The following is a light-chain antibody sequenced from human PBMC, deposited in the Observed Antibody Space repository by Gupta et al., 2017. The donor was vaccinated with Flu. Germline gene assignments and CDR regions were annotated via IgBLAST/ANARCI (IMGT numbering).Light chain of an antibody. CDR3: QQRTNWPPT. CDR1: HSVRTD. V-gene: IGKV3-11*01. CDR2: ASS. Sequence: EESATPSCRGSHSVRTDVLWYQHQPGPANRLLISASSDRAPGLPARFSGSGCGTEFPLTISLLEPEDFAIYYCQQRTNWPPTFGGGTKVESK. J-gene: IGKJ4*01.